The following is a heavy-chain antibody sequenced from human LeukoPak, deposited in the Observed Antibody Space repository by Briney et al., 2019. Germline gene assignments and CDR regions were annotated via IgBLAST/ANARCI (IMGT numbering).Heavy chain of an antibody. CDR1: GFTFSSYW. CDR3: AKVRDLSYYDSSGYPFDY. Sequence: GGSLRLSCAASGFTFSSYWMHWVRQAPGKGLVWVSRINSDGSSTSYADSVKGRFTISRDNSKNTLYLQMNSLRVEDTAVYYCAKVRDLSYYDSSGYPFDYWGQGTLVTVSS. V-gene: IGHV3-74*01. CDR2: INSDGSST. J-gene: IGHJ4*02. D-gene: IGHD3-22*01.